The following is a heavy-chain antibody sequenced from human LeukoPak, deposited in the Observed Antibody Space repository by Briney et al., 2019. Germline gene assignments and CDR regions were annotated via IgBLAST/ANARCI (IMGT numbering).Heavy chain of an antibody. CDR3: ARGRSIVVVPAAMIGPGNNWFDP. V-gene: IGHV1-8*03. CDR1: GYTFTSYD. Sequence: ASVKVPCKASGYTFTSYDINWVRQATGQGLEWMGWMNPNSGNTGYAQKFQGRVTITRNTSISTAYMELSSLRSEDTAVYYRARGRSIVVVPAAMIGPGNNWFDPWGQGTLVTVSS. D-gene: IGHD2-2*01. CDR2: MNPNSGNT. J-gene: IGHJ5*02.